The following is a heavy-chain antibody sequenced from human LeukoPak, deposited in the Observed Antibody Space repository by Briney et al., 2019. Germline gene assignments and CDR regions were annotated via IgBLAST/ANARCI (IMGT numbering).Heavy chain of an antibody. D-gene: IGHD2-21*01. V-gene: IGHV3-23*01. J-gene: IGHJ4*02. CDR1: GIILSNYA. CDR2: NTGSVE. CDR3: ARGSDLASYNELEY. Sequence: GGSLILYCTASGIILSNYAMSLVRRAPGNGLDWLSSNTGSVEYYANSVKGRFTISRDNSKNTLYLHMNSLVAEDTATYYCARGSDLASYNELEYWGQGTLVTVSS.